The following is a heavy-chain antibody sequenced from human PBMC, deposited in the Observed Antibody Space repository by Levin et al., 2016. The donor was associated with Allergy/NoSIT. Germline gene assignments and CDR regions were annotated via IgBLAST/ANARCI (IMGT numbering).Heavy chain of an antibody. D-gene: IGHD6-19*01. CDR3: TRGNLWLPDN. V-gene: IGHV3-49*03. Sequence: GGSLRLSSTGSGFTFGDYPVSWFRQAPGKGLELVGVIRGHAYGGTTQYAASIKDRFTISRDDSESIAYLQMNSLKAEDTGIYYCTRGNLWLPDNWGQGTLVTVSS. J-gene: IGHJ4*02. CDR2: IRGHAYGGTT. CDR1: GFTFGDYP.